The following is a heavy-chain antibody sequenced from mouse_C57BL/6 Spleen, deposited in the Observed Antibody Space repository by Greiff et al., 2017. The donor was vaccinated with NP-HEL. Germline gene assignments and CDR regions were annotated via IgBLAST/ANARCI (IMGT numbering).Heavy chain of an antibody. CDR3: ASSYGSSSDWYFDV. CDR2: IDPSDSYT. J-gene: IGHJ1*03. D-gene: IGHD1-1*01. Sequence: VQLQQPGAELVRPGTSVTLSCKASGYTFTSYWMHWVKQRPGQGLEWIGVIDPSDSYTNYNQKFKGKATLTVDTSSSTAYMQLSSLTSEDSAVYYCASSYGSSSDWYFDVWGTGTTVTVAS. V-gene: IGHV1-59*01. CDR1: GYTFTSYW.